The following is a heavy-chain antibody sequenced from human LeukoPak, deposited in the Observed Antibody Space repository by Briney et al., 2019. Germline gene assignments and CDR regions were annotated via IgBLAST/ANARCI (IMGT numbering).Heavy chain of an antibody. CDR3: AREGDSSGYHSLGMDV. CDR1: GGTFSSYA. V-gene: IGHV1-69*01. J-gene: IGHJ6*02. D-gene: IGHD3-22*01. Sequence: GSSVTVSFTASGGTFSSYAISWVRQAPGQGLEWMGGIIPIFGTANYAQKFQGRVTITADESTSTAYMELSSLRSEDTAVYYCAREGDSSGYHSLGMDVWGQGTTVTVSS. CDR2: IIPIFGTA.